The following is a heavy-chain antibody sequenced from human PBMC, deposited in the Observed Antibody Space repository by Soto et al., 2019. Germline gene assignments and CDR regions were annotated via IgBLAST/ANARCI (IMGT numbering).Heavy chain of an antibody. J-gene: IGHJ6*02. Sequence: GGSLRLSCSASGFTFSSYAMHWVRQAPGKGLEYVPAISSNGGSTYYADSVKGRFTISRDNSKNTLYLQMSSLRAEDTAVYYCVKDLQILEWLPHGRDVWGQGTTVTVSS. CDR3: VKDLQILEWLPHGRDV. V-gene: IGHV3-64D*06. D-gene: IGHD3-3*01. CDR1: GFTFSSYA. CDR2: ISSNGGST.